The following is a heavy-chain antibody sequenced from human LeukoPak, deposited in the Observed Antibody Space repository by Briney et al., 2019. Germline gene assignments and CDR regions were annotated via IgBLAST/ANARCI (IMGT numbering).Heavy chain of an antibody. CDR1: GFTFSSYD. Sequence: GGSLRLSCAASGFTFSSYDMHWVRQATGKGLEWISAIGTAGDPYYPGSVKGRFTISRENAKNSLYLQMNSLRAGDTAMYYCARGRDPLDYYDSSGYWSFDIWGQGTMVTVSS. V-gene: IGHV3-13*05. D-gene: IGHD3-22*01. J-gene: IGHJ3*02. CDR2: IGTAGDP. CDR3: ARGRDPLDYYDSSGYWSFDI.